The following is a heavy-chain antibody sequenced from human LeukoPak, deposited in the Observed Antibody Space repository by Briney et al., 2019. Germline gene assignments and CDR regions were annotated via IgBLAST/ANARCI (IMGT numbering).Heavy chain of an antibody. CDR1: GGSISSGGYY. D-gene: IGHD6-13*01. V-gene: IGHV4-31*03. CDR3: ARDRSSSWPYYYYYYDMDV. J-gene: IGHJ6*02. CDR2: IYYSGST. Sequence: SETLSLTCTVSGGSISSGGYYWSWIRQHPGKGLEWIGYIYYSGSTYYNPSLKSRVTISVDTSKNQFSLKLSSVTAADTAVYYCARDRSSSWPYYYYYYDMDVWGQGTTVTVSS.